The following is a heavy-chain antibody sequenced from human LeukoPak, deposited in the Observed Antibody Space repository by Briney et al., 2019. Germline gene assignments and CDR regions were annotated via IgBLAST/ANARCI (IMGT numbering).Heavy chain of an antibody. D-gene: IGHD1-26*01. J-gene: IGHJ6*03. CDR3: TTTGGSYGAYYMDV. Sequence: PGGSLRLSCAASGVTVSSNYMTWVRQAPGKGLEWVSVIYTGGGTYYADSVKGRFTISRDTSKNTLYLQMNSLRAEDTAVYYCTTTGGSYGAYYMDVWGKGTTVTVSS. V-gene: IGHV3-53*01. CDR2: IYTGGGT. CDR1: GVTVSSNY.